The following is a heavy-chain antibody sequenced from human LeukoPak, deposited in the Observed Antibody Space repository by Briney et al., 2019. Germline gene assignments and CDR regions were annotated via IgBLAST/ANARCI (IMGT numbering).Heavy chain of an antibody. CDR2: IYYSGST. CDR3: ARVSWDPNSYYFDY. V-gene: IGHV4-59*01. D-gene: IGHD1-1*01. J-gene: IGHJ4*02. CDR1: GGSISSYY. Sequence: PSETLSLTCTVSGGSISSYYWSWIRQPPGKGLEWIGYIYYSGSTNYNPSLKSRVTISVDTSKNQFSLKLSSVTAADTAVYYCARVSWDPNSYYFDYWGQGTLATVSS.